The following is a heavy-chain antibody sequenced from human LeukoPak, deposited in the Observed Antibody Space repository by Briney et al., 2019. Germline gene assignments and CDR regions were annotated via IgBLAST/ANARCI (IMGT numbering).Heavy chain of an antibody. CDR3: AREPRKYTMIVPLNWFDP. J-gene: IGHJ5*02. CDR2: IKQDGSEK. D-gene: IGHD3-22*01. V-gene: IGHV3-7*03. CDR1: GFTFSSYW. Sequence: GGSLRLSCAASGFTFSSYWMSWVRQAPGKGLEGGANIKQDGSEKYYVDSVKGRFTISRDNAKNSLYLQMNSLRAEDTAVYYCAREPRKYTMIVPLNWFDPWGQGTLVTVSS.